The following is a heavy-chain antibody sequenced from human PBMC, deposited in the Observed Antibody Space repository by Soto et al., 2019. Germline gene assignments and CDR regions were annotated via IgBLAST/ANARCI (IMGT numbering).Heavy chain of an antibody. D-gene: IGHD2-15*01. CDR1: GGSISSGGYY. CDR2: IYYSGST. Sequence: SETLSLTCTVSGGSISSGGYYWSWIRQHPGKGLEWIGYIYYSGSTYYNPSLKSRVTISVDTSKNQFSLKLSSVTAADTAVCYCARELLGSGGSFARYYFDCWGQGTLVTVSS. V-gene: IGHV4-31*03. J-gene: IGHJ4*02. CDR3: ARELLGSGGSFARYYFDC.